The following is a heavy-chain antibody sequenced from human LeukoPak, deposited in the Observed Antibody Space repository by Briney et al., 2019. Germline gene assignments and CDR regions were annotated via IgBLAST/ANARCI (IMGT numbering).Heavy chain of an antibody. V-gene: IGHV3-23*01. CDR3: AKDFITVVVPAAIRGGAFDI. CDR2: ISGSGGST. Sequence: GGSLRLSCAASGFTFSSYAMSWVRQAPGKGLEWVSAISGSGGSTYYADSVKGRFTISRDNSKNTLYLQMNSLRAEDTAVYYCAKDFITVVVPAAIRGGAFDIWGQGTMVTVSS. D-gene: IGHD2-2*01. CDR1: GFTFSSYA. J-gene: IGHJ3*02.